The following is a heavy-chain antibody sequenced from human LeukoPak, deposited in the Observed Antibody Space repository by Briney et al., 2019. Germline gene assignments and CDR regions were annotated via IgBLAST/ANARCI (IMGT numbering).Heavy chain of an antibody. D-gene: IGHD2/OR15-2a*01. Sequence: SETLSLTCAVYGGSFSGYYWSWIRQPPGKGLEWIGEINHSGSTNYNPSLKSRVTISVDKSKNQFSLKLSSVTAADTAVYYCARVRLLNWFDPWGQGTLVTVSS. V-gene: IGHV4-34*01. J-gene: IGHJ5*02. CDR1: GGSFSGYY. CDR2: INHSGST. CDR3: ARVRLLNWFDP.